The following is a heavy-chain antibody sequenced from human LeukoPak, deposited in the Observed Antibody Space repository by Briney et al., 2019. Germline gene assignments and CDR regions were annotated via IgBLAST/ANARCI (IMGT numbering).Heavy chain of an antibody. CDR2: INHSGSA. CDR3: PSVFPVAAAVRSFFVY. Sequence: SETLSLTCAVDGGSFSGYYWSWNGQPPGKGLEWIGEINHSGSANYNPSLKSRVTISVDTSKNQFSLKLSSVTAADTAVYYCPSVFPVAAAVRSFFVYWGQGTLVTVSS. V-gene: IGHV4-34*01. J-gene: IGHJ4*02. D-gene: IGHD6-13*01. CDR1: GGSFSGYY.